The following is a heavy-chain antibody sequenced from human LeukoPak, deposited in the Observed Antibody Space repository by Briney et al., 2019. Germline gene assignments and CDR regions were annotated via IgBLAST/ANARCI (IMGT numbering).Heavy chain of an antibody. CDR3: ARGQQSYYRRLDY. CDR2: INPSRNT. CDR1: GGSFSGYY. V-gene: IGHV4-34*01. Sequence: SETLSLTCAVYGGSFSGYYWNWIRQPPGKGLEWVGQINPSRNTNYNPSLKSRVTISVDTSKKQFSLKLSSVTAADTAVYYCARGQQSYYRRLDYWGQGTLVTVSS. D-gene: IGHD3-10*01. J-gene: IGHJ4*02.